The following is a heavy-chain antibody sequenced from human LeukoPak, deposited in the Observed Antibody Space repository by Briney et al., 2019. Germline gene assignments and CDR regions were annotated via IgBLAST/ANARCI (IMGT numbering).Heavy chain of an antibody. CDR1: GGTFSIYP. D-gene: IGHD3-9*01. V-gene: IGHV1-69*06. J-gene: IGHJ6*03. CDR3: ARMIEDYDMSTGDLYYYYMDV. Sequence: SVKVSCKASGGTFSIYPITWVRQAPGQGLEWMGGIIPIFGTANYAQKFQGRVTIIADKSTSTTYMELSSLRFEDTAMYYCARMIEDYDMSTGDLYYYYMDVWGEGTTVIVSS. CDR2: IIPIFGTA.